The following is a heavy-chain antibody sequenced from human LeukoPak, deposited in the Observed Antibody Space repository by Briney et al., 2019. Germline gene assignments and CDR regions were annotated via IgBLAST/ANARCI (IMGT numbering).Heavy chain of an antibody. J-gene: IGHJ6*02. CDR2: ISWNSGSI. V-gene: IGHV3-9*01. CDR3: AKGRTSYYYYYGMDV. CDR1: GFTFDDYA. Sequence: GGSLRLSCAASGFTFDDYAMHWVRHAPGKGLEWVSGISWNSGSIGYADSVKGRFTISRDNAKNSLYLQMNSLRAEDTALYYCAKGRTSYYYYYGMDVWGQGTTVTVSS.